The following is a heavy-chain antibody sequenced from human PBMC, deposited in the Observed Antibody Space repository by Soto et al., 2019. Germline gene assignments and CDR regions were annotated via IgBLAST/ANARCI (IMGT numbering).Heavy chain of an antibody. J-gene: IGHJ5*02. CDR1: GYTFTSYG. V-gene: IGHV1-18*01. CDR3: ARIIVATIAGWFDP. CDR2: ISAYNGNT. D-gene: IGHD5-12*01. Sequence: SSVKVSCKASGYTFTSYGISWVRQAPGQGLEWMGWISAYNGNTNYAQKLQGRVTMTTDTSTSTAYMELRSLRSDDTAVYYCARIIVATIAGWFDPWGQGTLVTVSS.